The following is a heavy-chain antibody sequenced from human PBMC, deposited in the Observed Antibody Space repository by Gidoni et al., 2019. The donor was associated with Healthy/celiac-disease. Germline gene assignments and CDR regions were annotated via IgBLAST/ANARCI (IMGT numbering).Heavy chain of an antibody. D-gene: IGHD4-17*01. CDR3: AHVDYGDYQLGNEEYFQH. Sequence: EVQLLESGGGLVQPGGSLRLSCAASGFTFSSYAMSWVRQAPGTGLEWVSAISGSGGSTYYADSVKGRFTISRDNSKNTLYLQMNSLRAEDTAVYYCAHVDYGDYQLGNEEYFQHWGQGTLVTVSS. CDR2: ISGSGGST. V-gene: IGHV3-23*01. CDR1: GFTFSSYA. J-gene: IGHJ1*01.